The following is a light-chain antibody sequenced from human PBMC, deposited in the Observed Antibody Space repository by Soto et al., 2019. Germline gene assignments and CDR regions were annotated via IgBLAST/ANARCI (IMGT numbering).Light chain of an antibody. CDR2: ANG. CDR1: SSNIGAGYD. V-gene: IGLV1-40*01. Sequence: QSVLTQPPSVSGAPGPRVTISCTGSSSNIGAGYDVHWYQQLPGTAPKLLIYANGDRPSGVPNRFSGSKSGASASLAISGLQAEDEADYYCQSYDRSLSGYVLGTGTKLTVL. CDR3: QSYDRSLSGYV. J-gene: IGLJ1*01.